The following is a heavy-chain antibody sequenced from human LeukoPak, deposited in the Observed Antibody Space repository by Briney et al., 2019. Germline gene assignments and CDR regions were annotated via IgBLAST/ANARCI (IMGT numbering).Heavy chain of an antibody. CDR2: IWYDGSNK. J-gene: IGHJ4*02. Sequence: GGSLRLSCAASGFTFSSYGMHWVRQAPGKGLEWVAFIWYDGSNKYYADSVKGRFTISRDNSKNTLYLRMNSLRAEDTAVYYCARPDSSGYFNYWGQGTLVTVSS. D-gene: IGHD3-22*01. CDR3: ARPDSSGYFNY. CDR1: GFTFSSYG. V-gene: IGHV3-33*01.